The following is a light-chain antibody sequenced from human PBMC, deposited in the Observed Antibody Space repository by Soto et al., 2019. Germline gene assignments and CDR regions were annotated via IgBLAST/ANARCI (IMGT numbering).Light chain of an antibody. V-gene: IGKV3-20*01. CDR1: QSVSSSY. Sequence: EIVLTQSPGTLPLSPGEKATLSSRASQSVSSSYLAWYQQKPGQAPRLLIYGASSRATGIPDRFSGSGSGTDFTLTISRLEPEDFAVYYCQQYGSWTFGQGSKV. CDR2: GAS. CDR3: QQYGSWT. J-gene: IGKJ1*01.